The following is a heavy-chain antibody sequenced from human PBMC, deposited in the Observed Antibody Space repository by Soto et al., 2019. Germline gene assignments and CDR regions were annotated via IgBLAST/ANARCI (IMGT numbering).Heavy chain of an antibody. CDR1: GGTFSRHA. Sequence: QVQLVQSGAEVRKPGSSVKVSCKASGGTFSRHAISWVRQAPGQGLEWMGGIIPIFGTANHAQKFQGRVTIIADESTSTVYMELSSLRSEDTGMYYCARGWGYDSNDYYYAYWGQETLVIVSS. V-gene: IGHV1-69*01. J-gene: IGHJ4*02. CDR2: IIPIFGTA. CDR3: ARGWGYDSNDYYYAY. D-gene: IGHD3-22*01.